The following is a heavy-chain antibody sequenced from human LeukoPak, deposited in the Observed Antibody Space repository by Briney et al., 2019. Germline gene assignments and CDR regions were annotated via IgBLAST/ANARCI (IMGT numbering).Heavy chain of an antibody. CDR2: ISAYNGNT. J-gene: IGHJ4*02. CDR1: GYTFTSYG. D-gene: IGHD2-8*01. V-gene: IGHV1-18*04. CDR3: ARPSRARGMGY. Sequence: ASVKVSCKASGYTFTSYGISWVRQAPGQGLEWMGWISAYNGNTNYAQKLQGRVTMTRNTSISTAYMELSSLRSEDTAVYYCARPSRARGMGYWGQGTLVTVSS.